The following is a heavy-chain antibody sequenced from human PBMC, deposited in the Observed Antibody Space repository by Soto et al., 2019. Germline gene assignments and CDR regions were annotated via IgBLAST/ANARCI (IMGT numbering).Heavy chain of an antibody. CDR1: GFHVGAFA. D-gene: IGHD1-20*01. Sequence: VGSLRLSCTASGFHVGAFAMNWVCQAPGKGLEWVSGISVSDAFIYYADSVRGRFSISRDASENILYLKMNSLRVDDTALYYCTRETVAGITGLDYWGPGTLVTVSS. CDR2: ISVSDAFI. CDR3: TRETVAGITGLDY. J-gene: IGHJ4*02. V-gene: IGHV3-23*01.